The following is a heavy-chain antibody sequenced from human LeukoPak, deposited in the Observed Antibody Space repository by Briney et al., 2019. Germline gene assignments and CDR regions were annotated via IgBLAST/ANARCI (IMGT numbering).Heavy chain of an antibody. CDR2: ISYDGSNK. D-gene: IGHD6-19*01. Sequence: GGSLRLSCAVSGFTFSSSAMSWVRQAPGKGLEWVAVISYDGSNKYYADSVKGRFTISRDNSKNTLYLQMNSLRAEDTAVYYCAKDLRSSGWSGWFDPWGQGTLVTVSS. CDR1: GFTFSSSA. J-gene: IGHJ5*02. CDR3: AKDLRSSGWSGWFDP. V-gene: IGHV3-30*18.